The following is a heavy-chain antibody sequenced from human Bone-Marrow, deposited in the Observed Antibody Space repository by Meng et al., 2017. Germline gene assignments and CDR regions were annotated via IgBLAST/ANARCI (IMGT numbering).Heavy chain of an antibody. CDR2: INHSGSS. Sequence: QVQLQQWGSGLLKPSEPLSLTCAVSGGSFSGYYWTWIRQPPGKGLEWIGEINHSGSSNYNPSLKSRVTLSADTPERQFSLKLSSVTAADTARDDGAKRRRRGGATGRRGDYGGQGT. CDR1: GGSFSGYY. CDR3: AKRRRRGGATGRRGDY. D-gene: IGHD1-26*01. J-gene: IGHJ4*02. V-gene: IGHV4-34*01.